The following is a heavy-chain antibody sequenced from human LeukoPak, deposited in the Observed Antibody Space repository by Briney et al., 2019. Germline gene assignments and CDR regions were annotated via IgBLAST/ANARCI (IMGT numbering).Heavy chain of an antibody. D-gene: IGHD2-2*01. V-gene: IGHV4-59*01. CDR3: AREDKYCSATSCHYFDS. J-gene: IGHJ4*02. Sequence: SETLSLTCTVSGGSITSYYWSWIRQPPGKGLEWIGYIYYTGSTNYNPSLKSRVTISVDTSKNQFSLNLNSATAADTAMYFCAREDKYCSATSCHYFDSWGQGTLVTVSS. CDR1: GGSITSYY. CDR2: IYYTGST.